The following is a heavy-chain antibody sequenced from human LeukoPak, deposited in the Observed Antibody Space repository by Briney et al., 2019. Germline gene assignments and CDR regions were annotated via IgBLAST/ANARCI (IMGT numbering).Heavy chain of an antibody. J-gene: IGHJ4*02. CDR3: ARGAPHVVVVVAATRLFDY. CDR1: GGSFSGYY. V-gene: IGHV4-34*01. D-gene: IGHD2-15*01. Sequence: SGTLSLTCAVYGGSFSGYYWSWIRQPPGKGLEWIGEINHSGSTNYNPSLKSRVTISVDTSKNQFSLKLSSVTAADTAVYYCARGAPHVVVVVAATRLFDYWGQGTLVTVSS. CDR2: INHSGST.